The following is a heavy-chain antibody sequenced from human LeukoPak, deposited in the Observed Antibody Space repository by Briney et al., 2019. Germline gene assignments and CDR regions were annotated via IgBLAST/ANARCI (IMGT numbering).Heavy chain of an antibody. D-gene: IGHD6-13*01. CDR2: IYYSGST. J-gene: IGHJ5*02. CDR3: ARVGIAAAVVWFDP. Sequence: SETLSLTCTVSGGSISSYYWSWIRQPPGKGLEWIGYIYYSGSTNYNPSLKSRVTISVDTSKNQFSLKLSSVTAADTAVYYCARVGIAAAVVWFDPWGQGTLVTVSP. V-gene: IGHV4-59*12. CDR1: GGSISSYY.